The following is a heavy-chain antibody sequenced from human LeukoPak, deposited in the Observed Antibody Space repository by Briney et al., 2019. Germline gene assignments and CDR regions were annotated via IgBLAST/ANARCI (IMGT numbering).Heavy chain of an antibody. CDR3: AKPEYYYDSSGYFHFDY. Sequence: GGSLRLSCAASGFTFSSYAMSWVRQAPGKGLEWVSAISGSGGSTYYADSVKGRLTISRDNSKNTLYLQMNSLRAEDTAVYYCAKPEYYYDSSGYFHFDYWGQGTLVTVSS. D-gene: IGHD3-22*01. J-gene: IGHJ4*02. CDR2: ISGSGGST. CDR1: GFTFSSYA. V-gene: IGHV3-23*01.